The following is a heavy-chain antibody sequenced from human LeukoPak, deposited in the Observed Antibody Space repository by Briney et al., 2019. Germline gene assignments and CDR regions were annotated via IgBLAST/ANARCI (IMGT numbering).Heavy chain of an antibody. Sequence: PSQTLSLTCTVSGGSISSGSYYWSWIWQPAGKGLEWIGRIYTSGSTNYNPSLKSRVTISVDTSKNQFSLKLSSVTAADTAVYYCARVLRFGIFFDYWGQGTLVTVSS. CDR1: GGSISSGSYY. J-gene: IGHJ4*02. V-gene: IGHV4-61*02. CDR3: ARVLRFGIFFDY. CDR2: IYTSGST. D-gene: IGHD3-10*01.